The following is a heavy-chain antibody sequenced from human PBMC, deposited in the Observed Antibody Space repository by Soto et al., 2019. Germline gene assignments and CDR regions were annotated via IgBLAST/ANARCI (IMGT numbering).Heavy chain of an antibody. V-gene: IGHV1-18*01. J-gene: IGHJ4*02. CDR1: GYTFTSYG. CDR3: ARNPAYYGSGSYSFDY. D-gene: IGHD3-10*01. Sequence: QVQLVQSGAEVKKPGASVKVSCKASGYTFTSYGISWVRQAPGQGLEWMGWISAYNGSTNYAQKLQGRVTMTTDTSTSTAYMELRRLRSDDTAVYYCARNPAYYGSGSYSFDYWGQGTLVTVSS. CDR2: ISAYNGST.